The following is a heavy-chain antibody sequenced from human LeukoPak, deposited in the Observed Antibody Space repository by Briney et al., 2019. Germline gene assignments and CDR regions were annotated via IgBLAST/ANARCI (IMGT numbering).Heavy chain of an antibody. CDR3: ARDRRESSKPNDAFDI. V-gene: IGHV4-59*01. D-gene: IGHD4-11*01. Sequence: SETLSLTCSVSGGSISSYYWSWLRQPPGKGLEWIGYIYYTGATYYNPSLESRVTVSIDTSKRQLSLELRSVTAADTAVYFCARDRRESSKPNDAFDIWGQGTMVTVSS. CDR1: GGSISSYY. J-gene: IGHJ3*02. CDR2: IYYTGAT.